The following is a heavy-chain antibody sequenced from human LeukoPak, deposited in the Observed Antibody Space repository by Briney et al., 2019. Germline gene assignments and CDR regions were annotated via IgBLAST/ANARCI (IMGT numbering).Heavy chain of an antibody. D-gene: IGHD3-22*01. Sequence: SETLSLICTVSGASISSYYWSWIRQPPGKGLEWIGDIYYSGSIKYNPSLKSRVTMSVDTSKNQFSLKLSSVAAADTAIYYCARENPSGYYNRPIDYWGQGTLVTVSS. CDR2: IYYSGSI. J-gene: IGHJ4*02. CDR3: ARENPSGYYNRPIDY. CDR1: GASISSYY. V-gene: IGHV4-59*01.